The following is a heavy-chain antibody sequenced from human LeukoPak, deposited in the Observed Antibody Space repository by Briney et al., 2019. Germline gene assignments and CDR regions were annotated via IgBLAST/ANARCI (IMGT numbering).Heavy chain of an antibody. V-gene: IGHV1-8*03. CDR3: ARVVPAANIHDAFDI. D-gene: IGHD2-2*01. Sequence: GASVKVSCKASGYTFTSYDTNWVRQATGQGLEWMGWMNPNSGNTGYAQKFQGRVTITRNTSISTAYMELSSLRSEDTAVYYCARVVPAANIHDAFDIWGQGTMVTVSS. J-gene: IGHJ3*02. CDR1: GYTFTSYD. CDR2: MNPNSGNT.